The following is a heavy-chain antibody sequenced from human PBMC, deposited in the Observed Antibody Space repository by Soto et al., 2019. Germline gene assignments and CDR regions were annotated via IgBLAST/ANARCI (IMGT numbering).Heavy chain of an antibody. V-gene: IGHV4-61*01. D-gene: IGHD3-16*01. Sequence: QVQLQESGPGLVKPSETLSLTCTVSGGSVSSGSYYWSWIRQPPGKGLEWIGYIYYSGSTSYNPSLKSRVTISVDTSKNQFSLKLSSVTAADTAVYYCARVYDTRACGMDVWGQGTTVTVSS. CDR1: GGSVSSGSYY. CDR3: ARVYDTRACGMDV. CDR2: IYYSGST. J-gene: IGHJ6*02.